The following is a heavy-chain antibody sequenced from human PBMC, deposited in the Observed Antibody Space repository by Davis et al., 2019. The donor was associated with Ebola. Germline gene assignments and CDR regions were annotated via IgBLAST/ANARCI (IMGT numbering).Heavy chain of an antibody. CDR3: ATRDNDAFDI. D-gene: IGHD5-24*01. CDR1: GYSFTTYW. Sequence: GESLKISCKGSGYSFTTYWIGWVRQMPGKGLEWMGIIYPGDSDTRYNPSFQGQVTISADESISTAYLQWSSLKASDTAMYYCATRDNDAFDIWGQGTMVTVSS. V-gene: IGHV5-51*01. J-gene: IGHJ3*02. CDR2: IYPGDSDT.